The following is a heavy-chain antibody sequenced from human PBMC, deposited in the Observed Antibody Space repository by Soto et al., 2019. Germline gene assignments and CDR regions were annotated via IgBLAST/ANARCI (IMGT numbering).Heavy chain of an antibody. J-gene: IGHJ6*04. V-gene: IGHV6-1*01. D-gene: IGHD3-9*01. CDR1: GDSVSSNSAA. CDR3: ARDLGILTGYSLYYYYGMDV. CDR2: TYYRSKWYN. Sequence: SQTLSLTCAISGDSVSSNSAAWNWIRQSPSRGLEWLGRTYYRSKWYNDYAVSVKSRITINPDTSKNQFSLQLNSVTPEDTAVYYCARDLGILTGYSLYYYYGMDVWGKGTTVTVSS.